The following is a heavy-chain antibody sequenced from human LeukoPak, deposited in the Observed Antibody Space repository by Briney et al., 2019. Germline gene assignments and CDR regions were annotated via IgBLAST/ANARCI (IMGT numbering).Heavy chain of an antibody. Sequence: GGSLRLSCAASGFTFSSYGMSWVRQAPGKGLEWVSGISGSGGSTYYADSVKGRFTISRDNSKNTLYLQMNSLRAEDTAVYYCAKETGIVGATHWFDPWGHGTLVTVSS. CDR3: AKETGIVGATHWFDP. J-gene: IGHJ5*02. V-gene: IGHV3-23*01. CDR1: GFTFSSYG. D-gene: IGHD1-26*01. CDR2: ISGSGGST.